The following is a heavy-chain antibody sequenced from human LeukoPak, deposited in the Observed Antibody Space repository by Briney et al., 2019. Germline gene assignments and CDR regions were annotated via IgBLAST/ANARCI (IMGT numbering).Heavy chain of an antibody. J-gene: IGHJ6*02. CDR3: ARESGTDGMDV. V-gene: IGHV3-7*01. D-gene: IGHD1-1*01. Sequence: GGSLRLSCAASGFTFSSYWMNWVRQAPGKGLEWVANIKQDGSEKYYVDSVKGRFTISRDNAKSSLYLQMNSLRAEDTAVYYCARESGTDGMDVWGQGTTVTVSS. CDR2: IKQDGSEK. CDR1: GFTFSSYW.